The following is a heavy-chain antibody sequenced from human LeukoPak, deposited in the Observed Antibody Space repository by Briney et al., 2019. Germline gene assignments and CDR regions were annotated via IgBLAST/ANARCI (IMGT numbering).Heavy chain of an antibody. V-gene: IGHV3-7*04. D-gene: IGHD3-10*01. CDR1: GFTFSNYR. CDR2: IKQDGSEK. CDR3: ASDREYYYGSGSFDY. Sequence: TGGSLRLSCVASGFTFSNYRMSWVRQAPGKGLEWVANIKQDGSEKYYVDSVKGRFTISRDNAKNSLYLQMNSLRAEDTAVYYCASDREYYYGSGSFDYWGQGTLVTVSS. J-gene: IGHJ4*02.